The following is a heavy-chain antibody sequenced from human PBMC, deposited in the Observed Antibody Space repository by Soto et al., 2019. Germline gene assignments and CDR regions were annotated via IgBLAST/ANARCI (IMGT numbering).Heavy chain of an antibody. D-gene: IGHD4-17*01. J-gene: IGHJ5*02. CDR2: MNPNSGNT. Sequence: XSVKVSCKASGYTFTSYDINLVRHSTGQGLEWMGWMNPNSGNTSYAQKFQGRVTMTRNTSISTAYMELSSLRSEDTAVYYCARETTVTTGNSWFDPWGQGTLVTVSS. CDR3: ARETTVTTGNSWFDP. V-gene: IGHV1-8*01. CDR1: GYTFTSYD.